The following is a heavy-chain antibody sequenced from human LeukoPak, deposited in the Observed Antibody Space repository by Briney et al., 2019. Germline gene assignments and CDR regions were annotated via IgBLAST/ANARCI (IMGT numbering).Heavy chain of an antibody. V-gene: IGHV4-59*01. CDR3: ARGTSLRYFDWLYGNDAFDI. CDR2: IYYSGST. Sequence: SETLSLTCTVSGGSISSYYWSWIRQPPGKGLEWIGYIYYSGSTNYNPSLKSRVTISVDTSKNQFSLKLSSVTAADTAVYYCARGTSLRYFDWLYGNDAFDIWGQGTMVTVSS. D-gene: IGHD3-9*01. CDR1: GGSISSYY. J-gene: IGHJ3*02.